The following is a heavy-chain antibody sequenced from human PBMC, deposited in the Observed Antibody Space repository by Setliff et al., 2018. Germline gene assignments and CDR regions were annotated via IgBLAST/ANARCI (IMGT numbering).Heavy chain of an antibody. CDR1: GYTFTSYY. D-gene: IGHD3-3*01. CDR3: AGTYYNFWSALDYYYYGMDV. V-gene: IGHV1-46*01. CDR2: INPSGGST. J-gene: IGHJ6*02. Sequence: GASVKVSCKASGYTFTSYYMHWVRQAPGQGLEWMGIINPSGGSTSYAQKFQGRVTMTRDTSTSTVYMELSSLRSEDTAVYYCAGTYYNFWSALDYYYYGMDVWGQATTVTVSS.